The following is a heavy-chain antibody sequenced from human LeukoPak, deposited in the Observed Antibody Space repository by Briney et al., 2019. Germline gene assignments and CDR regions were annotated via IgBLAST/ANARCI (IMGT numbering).Heavy chain of an antibody. CDR2: INPNSGGT. V-gene: IGHV1-2*02. CDR3: ARDKPAEAALDF. Sequence: ASVKVSCKASGYTFTGYYIHWVRQAPGQGLQWMGWINPNSGGTNYAQKFQGRVTMTRDRSINTAYMDLRSLTYDDTAVYYCARDKPAEAALDFWGQGTLVTVSS. J-gene: IGHJ4*02. CDR1: GYTFTGYY.